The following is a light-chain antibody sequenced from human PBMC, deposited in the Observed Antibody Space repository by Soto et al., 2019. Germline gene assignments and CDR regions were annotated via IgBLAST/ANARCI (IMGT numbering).Light chain of an antibody. J-gene: IGLJ1*01. Sequence: QSVLTQPPSVSGAPGQRVTISCTGSSSNIGAGYDVHWYQQLPGTAPKLLIYGNSNRPSGVPDRFSGSKSGTSASLAITGLQPEDEADYYCQSYDSRLSGSVFGTGTKSPX. CDR3: QSYDSRLSGSV. V-gene: IGLV1-40*01. CDR1: SSNIGAGYD. CDR2: GNS.